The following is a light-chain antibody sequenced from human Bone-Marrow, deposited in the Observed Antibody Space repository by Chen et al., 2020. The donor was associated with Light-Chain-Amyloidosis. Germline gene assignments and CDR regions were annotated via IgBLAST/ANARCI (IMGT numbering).Light chain of an antibody. CDR1: SGSIATNY. CDR3: QSYQGSSQVV. V-gene: IGLV6-57*01. CDR2: EDD. Sequence: NFMLTQPHSVSESPGKTVIISCTRSSGSIATNYVQGYQQRPGSSPTTVIYEDDQRPSGVPDRCSGSIDRSANSDSLTISGLKTEDEADYYCQSYQGSSQVVFGGGTKLTVL. J-gene: IGLJ3*02.